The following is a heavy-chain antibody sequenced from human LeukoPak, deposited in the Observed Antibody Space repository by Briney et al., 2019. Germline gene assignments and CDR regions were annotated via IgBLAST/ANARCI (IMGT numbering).Heavy chain of an antibody. J-gene: IGHJ6*02. D-gene: IGHD1-1*01. CDR2: ISSSGSTI. Sequence: GGSLRLSCAASGFTFSDYYMSWIRQAPGKGLEWVSYISSSGSTIYYADSVKGRFTISRDNAKNSLYLQMNSLRAEDTAVYYCAAYSGTINYYYYGMDVWGQGTTVTVSS. CDR1: GFTFSDYY. CDR3: AAYSGTINYYYYGMDV. V-gene: IGHV3-11*01.